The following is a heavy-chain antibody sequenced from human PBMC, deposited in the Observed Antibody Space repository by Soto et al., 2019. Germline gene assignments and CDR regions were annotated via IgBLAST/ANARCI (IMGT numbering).Heavy chain of an antibody. CDR3: ARDGLGGSYAY. CDR1: GFTFSSYS. D-gene: IGHD3-16*01. CDR2: ISSSSSYI. J-gene: IGHJ4*02. V-gene: IGHV3-21*04. Sequence: PGGSLRLSCAASGFTFSSYSMNWVRQALGKGLEWVSSISSSSSYIYYADSVKGRFTISRDNAKNSLYLQMNSLRSDDTAVYYCARDGLGGSYAYWGQGTLVTVSS.